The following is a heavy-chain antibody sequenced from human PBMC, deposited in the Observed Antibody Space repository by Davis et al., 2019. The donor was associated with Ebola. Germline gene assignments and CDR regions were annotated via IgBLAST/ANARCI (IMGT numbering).Heavy chain of an antibody. V-gene: IGHV3-7*03. Sequence: GGSLRLSCAASGFTFSSYWMSWVRQAPGKGLEWVANIKQDGSEKYYVDSVKGRFTISRDNAKNSLYLQMNSLRAEDTAVYYCARDTIFGVFILWDWGQGTLVTVSS. CDR3: ARDTIFGVFILWD. CDR1: GFTFSSYW. J-gene: IGHJ4*02. CDR2: IKQDGSEK. D-gene: IGHD3-3*01.